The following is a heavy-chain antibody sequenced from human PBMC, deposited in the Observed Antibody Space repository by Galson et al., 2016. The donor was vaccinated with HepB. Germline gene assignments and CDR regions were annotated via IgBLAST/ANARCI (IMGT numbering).Heavy chain of an antibody. D-gene: IGHD3-16*02. CDR3: VKDFDYVWGSFRVQTKYYFDY. V-gene: IGHV3-64D*06. J-gene: IGHJ4*02. CDR2: ISSNGGTT. CDR1: GFTFSRYA. Sequence: SLRLSCAASGFTFSRYALHWVRQAPGKGLEYVSAISSNGGTTYYADSVKGRFTISRDNFKNTLYLQMSSLRAEDTAVYYCVKDFDYVWGSFRVQTKYYFDYWGQGTLVTVSS.